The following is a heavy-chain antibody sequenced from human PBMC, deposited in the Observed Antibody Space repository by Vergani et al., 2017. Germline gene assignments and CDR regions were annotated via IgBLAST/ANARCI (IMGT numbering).Heavy chain of an antibody. D-gene: IGHD5-12*01. V-gene: IGHV3-30*04. CDR3: AKDMGAPSKGIVATIRGMDV. CDR1: GFTFSSYA. Sequence: QVQLVESGGGVVQPGRSLRLSCAASGFTFSSYAMHWVRQAPGKGLEWVAVISYDGSNKYYADSVKGRFTISRDNSKNTLYLQMNSLRAEDTAVYYCAKDMGAPSKGIVATIRGMDVWGQGP. CDR2: ISYDGSNK. J-gene: IGHJ6*02.